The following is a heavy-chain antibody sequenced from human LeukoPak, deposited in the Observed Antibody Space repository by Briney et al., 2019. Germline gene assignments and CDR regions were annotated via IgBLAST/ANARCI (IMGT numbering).Heavy chain of an antibody. CDR1: GGYISSSSYY. D-gene: IGHD3/OR15-3a*01. CDR2: INHSGST. CDR3: ARQTGSGLFILP. V-gene: IGHV4-39*01. Sequence: SETLSLTCTVSGGYISSSSYYWGLIRQPPGKGLEWIGEINHSGSTNYSPSLKSRVTISVDTSKNQFSLKLSSVTAADTAVYYCARQTGSGLFILPGGQGTLVTVSS. J-gene: IGHJ4*02.